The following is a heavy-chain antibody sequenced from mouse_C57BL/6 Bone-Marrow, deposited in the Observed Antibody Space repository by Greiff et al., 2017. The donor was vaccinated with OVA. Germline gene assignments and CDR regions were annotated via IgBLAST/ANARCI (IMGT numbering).Heavy chain of an antibody. CDR2: INPNNGGT. Sequence: EVQLQQSGPELVKPGASVKISCKASGYTFTDYYMNWVKQSHGKSLEWIGDINPNNGGTSYNQKFKGKATLTVDKSSSTAYMELRSLTSEDSAVYYCARWNYYGSLYAMDYWGQGTSVTVSS. D-gene: IGHD1-1*01. CDR3: ARWNYYGSLYAMDY. V-gene: IGHV1-26*01. J-gene: IGHJ4*01. CDR1: GYTFTDYY.